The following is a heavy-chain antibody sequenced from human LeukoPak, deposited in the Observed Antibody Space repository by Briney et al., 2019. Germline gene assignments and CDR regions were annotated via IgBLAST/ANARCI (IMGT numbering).Heavy chain of an antibody. CDR2: INPNSGGT. Sequence: ASVKVSCKASGYTFTGYYMHWVRQAPGQGLEWMGWINPNSGGTNYAQKFQGRVTMTRDMSISTAYMELSRLRSDDTAVYYCARGSSSANWFDPWGQGTLVTVSS. J-gene: IGHJ5*02. CDR3: ARGSSSANWFDP. CDR1: GYTFTGYY. V-gene: IGHV1-2*02. D-gene: IGHD6-13*01.